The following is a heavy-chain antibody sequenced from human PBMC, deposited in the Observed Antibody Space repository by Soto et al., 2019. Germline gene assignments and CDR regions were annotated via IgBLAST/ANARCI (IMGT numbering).Heavy chain of an antibody. J-gene: IGHJ4*02. CDR2: IIPIFGTA. D-gene: IGHD2-15*01. V-gene: IGHV1-69*06. Sequence: SVKVSCKASGGTFSSYAISWVRQAPGQGLEWMGGIIPIFGTANYAQKFQGRVTITADKSTSTAYMELSSLRSEDTAVYYCARGYCSGGSGYPDYWGQGTLVTVSS. CDR3: ARGYCSGGSGYPDY. CDR1: GGTFSSYA.